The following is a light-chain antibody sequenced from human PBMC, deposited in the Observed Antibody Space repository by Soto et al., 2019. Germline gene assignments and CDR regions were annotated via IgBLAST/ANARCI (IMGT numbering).Light chain of an antibody. Sequence: DIQMTQSPSTLSASVGDRVTITCRASESISSWLAWYQQKPGKAPKLLIYEASSLESGVPSRFSGSGSGTEFTLTISSLQPDDFETYSCQQYEAYPLTFGGGTKVEIK. CDR2: EAS. J-gene: IGKJ4*01. V-gene: IGKV1-5*03. CDR1: ESISSW. CDR3: QQYEAYPLT.